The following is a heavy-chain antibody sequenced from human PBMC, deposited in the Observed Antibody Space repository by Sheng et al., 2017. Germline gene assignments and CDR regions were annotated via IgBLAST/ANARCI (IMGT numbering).Heavy chain of an antibody. CDR3: ARDLSRRALDY. Sequence: QVQLVESGGGVVQPGRSLRLSCAASGFTFSSYGMHWVRQAPGKGLEWVAVIWYDGSNKYYADSVKGRFTISRDNSKNTLYLQMNSLRAEDTAVYYCARDLSRRALDYWGQGTLVTVSS. CDR2: IWYDGSNK. V-gene: IGHV3-33*01. J-gene: IGHJ4*02. CDR1: GFTFSSYG.